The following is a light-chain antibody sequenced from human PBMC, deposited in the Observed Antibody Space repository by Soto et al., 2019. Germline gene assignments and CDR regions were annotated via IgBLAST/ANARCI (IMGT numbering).Light chain of an antibody. Sequence: QSVLTQPPSVSGAPGQRVTISCTGSSSNIGAGYDVHWYQQLPGTAPKLLINGHTNGPSGVPERFSGSKSGTSASLAITGLQAEDEADYYCSSYTTSAPYVFGSGTKVTVL. J-gene: IGLJ1*01. CDR3: SSYTTSAPYV. CDR1: SSNIGAGYD. V-gene: IGLV1-40*01. CDR2: GHT.